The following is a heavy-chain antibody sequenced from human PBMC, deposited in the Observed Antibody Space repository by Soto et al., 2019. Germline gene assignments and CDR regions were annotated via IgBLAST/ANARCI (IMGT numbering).Heavy chain of an antibody. CDR1: GYTLTELS. Sequence: ASVKVSCKVSGYTLTELSMHWVRQAPGKGLEWMGGFDPEDGETIYAQKFQGRVTMTEDTSTDTAYMELSSLRSEDTAVYYCATSERVYGDNPHWGQGTLVTVSS. D-gene: IGHD4-17*01. CDR3: ATSERVYGDNPH. V-gene: IGHV1-24*01. CDR2: FDPEDGET. J-gene: IGHJ4*02.